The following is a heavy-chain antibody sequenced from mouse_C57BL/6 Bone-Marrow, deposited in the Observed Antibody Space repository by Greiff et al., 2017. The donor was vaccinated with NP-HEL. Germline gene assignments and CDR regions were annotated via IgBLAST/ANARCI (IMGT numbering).Heavy chain of an antibody. D-gene: IGHD1-1*01. CDR2: IYPRSGNT. Sequence: VQLQQSGAELARPGASVKLSCKASGYTFTSYGISWVKQRTGQGLEWIGEIYPRSGNTYYNEKFKGKATLTADKSSSAAYMELRSLTSEDSAVYFCARRGYYYGSSYYWYFDVWGTGTTVTVSS. CDR1: GYTFTSYG. V-gene: IGHV1-81*01. CDR3: ARRGYYYGSSYYWYFDV. J-gene: IGHJ1*03.